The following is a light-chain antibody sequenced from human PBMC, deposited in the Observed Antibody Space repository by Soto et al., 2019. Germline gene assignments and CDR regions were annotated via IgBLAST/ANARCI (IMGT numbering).Light chain of an antibody. V-gene: IGKV3-15*01. CDR3: QQGHNWPLT. CDR2: AAS. Sequence: EIVLTQSPATLSLSPGERAALSCRSSQSMNSWLAWYHQKPGQPPRLLIYAASTRATGVAARFTGSESGSEFTLNISGLQSDDFAVYYCQQGHNWPLTFGQGTRLEI. J-gene: IGKJ2*01. CDR1: QSMNSW.